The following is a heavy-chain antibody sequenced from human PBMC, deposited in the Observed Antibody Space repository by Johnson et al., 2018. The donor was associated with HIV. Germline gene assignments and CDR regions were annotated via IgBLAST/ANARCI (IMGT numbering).Heavy chain of an antibody. J-gene: IGHJ3*02. CDR1: GFTFSSYA. Sequence: QVQLVESGGGVVQPGRSLRLSCAASGFTFSSYAMHWVRQAPGKGLEWVAVISYDGSEKYYVDSVKGRFTISRDNAKNTLYLQMNSLRAEDTAVYYCAKDLSSGYLMGAFDIWGQGTMVTVSS. V-gene: IGHV3-30*14. D-gene: IGHD3-22*01. CDR2: ISYDGSEK. CDR3: AKDLSSGYLMGAFDI.